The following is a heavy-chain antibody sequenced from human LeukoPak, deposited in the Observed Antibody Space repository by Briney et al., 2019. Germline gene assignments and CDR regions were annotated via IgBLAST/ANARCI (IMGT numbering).Heavy chain of an antibody. D-gene: IGHD3/OR15-3a*01. CDR2: TSRSDAGT. CDR3: AKDWTGTKPFDL. V-gene: IGHV3-23*01. J-gene: IGHJ2*01. CDR1: GFTLSSYA. Sequence: GGSLRLSCAASGFTLSSYAMSWVRQAPGKGLEWVSATSRSDAGTYYAEFVRGRFTISRDNSKNTLFLQMNSLRAEDAAVYYCAKDWTGTKPFDLWGRGTLVTVSS.